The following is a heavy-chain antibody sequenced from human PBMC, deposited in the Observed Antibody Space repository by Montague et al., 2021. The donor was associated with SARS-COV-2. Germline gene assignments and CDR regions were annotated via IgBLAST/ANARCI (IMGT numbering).Heavy chain of an antibody. V-gene: IGHV4-59*01. CDR2: IYYSGST. D-gene: IGHD3-22*01. Sequence: SETLSPTCTVSGGSISSYYWSWIRQPPGKGLEWIGYIYYSGSTNYNPSLKSRVTISVDTSKNQFSLKLSSVTAADTAVYYCAREVRYYYDSSGPGALDIWGQGKMVTVSS. CDR3: AREVRYYYDSSGPGALDI. CDR1: GGSISSYY. J-gene: IGHJ3*02.